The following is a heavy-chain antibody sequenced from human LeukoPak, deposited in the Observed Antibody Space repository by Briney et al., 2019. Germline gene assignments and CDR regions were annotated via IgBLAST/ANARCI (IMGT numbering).Heavy chain of an antibody. V-gene: IGHV1-69*05. J-gene: IGHJ4*02. D-gene: IGHD2/OR15-2a*01. CDR2: IIPIFGTA. Sequence: ASVKVSCKASGYTFTSYDINWVRQAPGQGLEWMGGIIPIFGTANYAQKFQGRVTITTDESTSTAYMELSSLRSEDTAVYYCARAGYSNRWDGVDYWGQGTLVTVSS. CDR3: ARAGYSNRWDGVDY. CDR1: GYTFTSYD.